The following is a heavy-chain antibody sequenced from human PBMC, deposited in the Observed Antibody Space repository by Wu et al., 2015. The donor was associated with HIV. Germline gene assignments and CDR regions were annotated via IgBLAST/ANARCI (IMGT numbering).Heavy chain of an antibody. CDR2: VNPDSGGT. Sequence: QVQLVQSGAEVKKPGASVKVSCKASGYTFTDYYIHWVRQAPGQGLEWMGWVNPDSGGTNYAQDFQGRVTMTRDTSFTTAYMELSRLTSDDTAVYYCARESEYSTFHDAFDIWGQGTLVTVSS. CDR3: ARESEYSTFHDAFDI. CDR1: GYTFTDYY. V-gene: IGHV1-2*02. J-gene: IGHJ3*02. D-gene: IGHD6-13*01.